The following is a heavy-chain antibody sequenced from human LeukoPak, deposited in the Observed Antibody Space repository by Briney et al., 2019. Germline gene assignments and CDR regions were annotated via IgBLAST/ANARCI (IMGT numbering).Heavy chain of an antibody. Sequence: GGSLRLSCAASGFTFSSYGMHWVRQAPGKGLEWVAFIRYDGSNKYYADSVKGRFTISRDNSKNTLYLQMNSLRAEDTAVYHCAKLFAPSIAVAGRAFDIWGQGTMVTVSS. J-gene: IGHJ3*02. CDR3: AKLFAPSIAVAGRAFDI. D-gene: IGHD6-19*01. V-gene: IGHV3-30*02. CDR1: GFTFSSYG. CDR2: IRYDGSNK.